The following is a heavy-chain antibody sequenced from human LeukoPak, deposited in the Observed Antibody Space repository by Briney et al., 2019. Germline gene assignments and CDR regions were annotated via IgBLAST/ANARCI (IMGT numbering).Heavy chain of an antibody. CDR2: ISAYNGNT. V-gene: IGHV1-18*01. Sequence: ASVKVSCKASGYTFTSYGISWVRQAPGQGLEWMGWISAYNGNTNYAQKLQGRVTMTTDTSTSTAYMELRSLRSDDTAVYYCARVVYAIFSSWFDPWGQGTPVTVSS. CDR3: ARVVYAIFSSWFDP. J-gene: IGHJ5*02. CDR1: GYTFTSYG. D-gene: IGHD2-8*02.